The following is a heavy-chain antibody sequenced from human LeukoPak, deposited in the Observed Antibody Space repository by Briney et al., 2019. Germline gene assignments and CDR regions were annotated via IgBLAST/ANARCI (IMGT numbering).Heavy chain of an antibody. J-gene: IGHJ6*02. D-gene: IGHD3-3*01. CDR1: GFTFSSYA. CDR2: ISYDGSNK. Sequence: GGSLRLSCAASGFTFSSYAMHWVRQAPGKGLEWVAVISYDGSNKYYADSVKGRFTFSRDNSKNTLYLQMNSLRAEDTAVYYCARGSDYDFWSGYYPGYYYGMDVWGQGTTVTVTS. CDR3: ARGSDYDFWSGYYPGYYYGMDV. V-gene: IGHV3-30-3*01.